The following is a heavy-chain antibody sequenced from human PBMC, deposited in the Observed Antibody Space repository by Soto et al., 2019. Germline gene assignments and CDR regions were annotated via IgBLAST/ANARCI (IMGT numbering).Heavy chain of an antibody. D-gene: IGHD3-3*01. CDR2: INHSGST. CDR1: GGSFSGYY. CDR3: AILSFLSGYYITTLRGRNNYFDY. V-gene: IGHV4-34*01. Sequence: SETLSLTCAVYGGSFSGYYWSWIRQPPGKGLKWIGEINHSGSTNYNPSLKSRVTISVDTSKNQFSLKLSSVTAADTAVYYCAILSFLSGYYITTLRGRNNYFDYWGQGTLVTVSS. J-gene: IGHJ4*02.